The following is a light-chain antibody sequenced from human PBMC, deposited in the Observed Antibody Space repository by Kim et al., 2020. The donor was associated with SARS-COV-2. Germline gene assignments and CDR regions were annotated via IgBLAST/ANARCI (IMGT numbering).Light chain of an antibody. J-gene: IGLJ3*02. CDR3: QTWGTGFRV. CDR2: LNSDGSH. Sequence: ASVKLTCPLSSGHSNYAIAWHQQQPEKGPRYLMKLNSDGSHTKGDGIPDRFSGSSSGAERYLTISSLQSEDEADYYCQTWGTGFRVFGGGTKLTVL. CDR1: SGHSNYA. V-gene: IGLV4-69*01.